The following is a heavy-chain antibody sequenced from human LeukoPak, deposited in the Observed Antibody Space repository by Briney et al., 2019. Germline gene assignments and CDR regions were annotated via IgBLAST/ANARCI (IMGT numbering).Heavy chain of an antibody. CDR2: IYYRSKWYN. CDR1: GDSVSRNNAA. V-gene: IGHV6-1*01. D-gene: IGHD5-12*01. J-gene: IGHJ4*02. Sequence: SQTLSFTCVISGDSVSRNNAAWHWIRQSPSRGIEWLGRIYYRSKWYNDYAPSVKSRITINPDTSKNQFSLQLNSVTPEDTAVYYCAKGGGAIDYWGQGTLVTLSS. CDR3: AKGGGAIDY.